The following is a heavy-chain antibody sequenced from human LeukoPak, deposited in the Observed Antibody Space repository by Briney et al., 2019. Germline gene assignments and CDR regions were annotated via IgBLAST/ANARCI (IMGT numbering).Heavy chain of an antibody. D-gene: IGHD6-13*01. CDR3: ARDGGGSSWYTY. CDR1: GYTFTNHA. Sequence: ASVKVSCKASGYTFTNHAIHWMRQAPGQRLEWMGWINAGNGNTKYSQKFQGRVTITRDTSASTAYMELSSLRSEDTAVYYCARDGGGSSWYTYWGQGTLVTVSS. J-gene: IGHJ4*02. V-gene: IGHV1-3*01. CDR2: INAGNGNT.